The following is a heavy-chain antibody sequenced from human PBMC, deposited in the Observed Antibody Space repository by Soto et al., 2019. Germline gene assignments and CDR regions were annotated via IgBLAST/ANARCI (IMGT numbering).Heavy chain of an antibody. CDR2: TYPGDSDT. CDR1: GYSFASYW. V-gene: IGHV5-51*01. Sequence: GESLKISCQGSGYSFASYWIGWVRQMPGKDLEWMGITYPGDSDTRYSPSFQGQVTISADKSLRTAYLQWTSLKASDTALYYCARTRSFTLGFYYDGMDVWGQGTTVTVSS. J-gene: IGHJ6*02. CDR3: ARTRSFTLGFYYDGMDV. D-gene: IGHD6-6*01.